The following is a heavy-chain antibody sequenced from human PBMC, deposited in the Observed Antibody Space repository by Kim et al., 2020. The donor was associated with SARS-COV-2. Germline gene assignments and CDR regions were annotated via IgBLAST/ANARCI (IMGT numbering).Heavy chain of an antibody. D-gene: IGHD2-21*02. CDR3: ARAAIHIVVVTAPSGACDS. Sequence: GGSLRLSCAASGFTFSSYGMHWVRQAPGKGLEWVAVISYDGSNKYYADSVKGRFTISRDNSKNTLYLQMNSLRAEDTAVYYCARAAIHIVVVTAPSGACDSWGQGTLVTVSS. CDR2: ISYDGSNK. V-gene: IGHV3-33*05. J-gene: IGHJ4*02. CDR1: GFTFSSYG.